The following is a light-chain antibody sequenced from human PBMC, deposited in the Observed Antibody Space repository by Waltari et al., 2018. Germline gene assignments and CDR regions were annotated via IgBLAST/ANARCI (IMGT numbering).Light chain of an antibody. CDR1: QSISSW. Sequence: DIQMTQSPSTLSASVGDRVTITCRASQSISSWLAWYQQKPGKAPKPLIYKASSLGSGVPSRFSGSGSGTEFTLTISSLQPDDFATYYCQQYNSYSPTFGQGTKVEIK. V-gene: IGKV1-5*03. CDR3: QQYNSYSPT. J-gene: IGKJ1*01. CDR2: KAS.